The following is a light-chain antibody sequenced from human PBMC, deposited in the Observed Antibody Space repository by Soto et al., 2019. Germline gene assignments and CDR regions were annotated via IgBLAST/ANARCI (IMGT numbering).Light chain of an antibody. J-gene: IGLJ2*01. CDR2: DVI. CDR3: SSYTSSSTYVV. Sequence: QSVLTQPASVSGSPGQSITISCTGTSSDVGGYNYVSWYQQHPGKAPKLMIYDVINRPSGVSNRFSGSKSGNSASLTISGLQAEDEADSYCSSYTSSSTYVVFGGGTKVTVL. V-gene: IGLV2-14*03. CDR1: SSDVGGYNY.